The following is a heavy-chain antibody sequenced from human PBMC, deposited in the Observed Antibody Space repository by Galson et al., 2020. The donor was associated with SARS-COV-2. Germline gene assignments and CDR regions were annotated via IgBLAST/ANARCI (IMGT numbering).Heavy chain of an antibody. CDR2: ISYDGSYN. CDR3: AKAYIDVWSRYSTSYYYGMDV. V-gene: IGHV3-30*18. J-gene: IGHJ6*02. Sequence: GGSLRLSCAASGFIFSNYGMHWVRQAPGKGLEWVAVISYDGSYNYYTDSMKGRFTISRDNSKNTVYLQMRSLRPEDTAVYYCAKAYIDVWSRYSTSYYYGMDVWGQGTTVTVSS. D-gene: IGHD3-3*01. CDR1: GFIFSNYG.